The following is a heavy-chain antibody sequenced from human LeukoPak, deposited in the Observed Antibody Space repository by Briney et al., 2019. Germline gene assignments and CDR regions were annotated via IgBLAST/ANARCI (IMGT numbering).Heavy chain of an antibody. CDR2: ISGSGVRT. V-gene: IGHV3-23*01. CDR3: AKSIDFTGYSSWDY. D-gene: IGHD3-9*01. CDR1: GFTFSNFA. J-gene: IGHJ4*02. Sequence: GALRLSCSASGFTFSNFAMSWVRQAPGKGLEWVSGISGSGVRTFSADSVKGRFTISRDNSKNTLYLQIHSLRVEDTAVYYCAKSIDFTGYSSWDYWGRGTLVTVSS.